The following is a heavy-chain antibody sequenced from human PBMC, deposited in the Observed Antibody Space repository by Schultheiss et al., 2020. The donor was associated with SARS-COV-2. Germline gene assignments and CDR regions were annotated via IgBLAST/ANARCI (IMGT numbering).Heavy chain of an antibody. CDR2: INHSGST. Sequence: SETLSLTCAVYGGSFSGYYWSWIRQPPGKGLEWIGEINHSGSTNYNPSLKSRVTISVDTSKNQFSLKLSSVTAADTAVYYCARVVGLQFRSEVRFDPWGQGTLVTVSS. J-gene: IGHJ5*02. V-gene: IGHV4-34*01. D-gene: IGHD2-15*01. CDR3: ARVVGLQFRSEVRFDP. CDR1: GGSFSGYY.